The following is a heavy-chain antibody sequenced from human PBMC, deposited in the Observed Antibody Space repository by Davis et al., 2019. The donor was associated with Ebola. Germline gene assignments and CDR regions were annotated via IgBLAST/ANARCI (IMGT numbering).Heavy chain of an antibody. J-gene: IGHJ6*02. CDR3: ARPEFPVVVVSGYYYYYGMDV. CDR2: IDPSDSYT. V-gene: IGHV5-10-1*01. Sequence: RESLKISCKGSGYSFTSYWISWVRQMPGKDLEWMGRIDPSDSYTNYSPSFQGHVTISADKSISTAYLQWSSLKASDTAMYYCARPEFPVVVVSGYYYYYGMDVWGQGTTVTVSS. D-gene: IGHD2-15*01. CDR1: GYSFTSYW.